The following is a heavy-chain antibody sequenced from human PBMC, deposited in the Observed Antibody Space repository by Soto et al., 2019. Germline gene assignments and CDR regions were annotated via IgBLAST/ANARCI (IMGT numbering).Heavy chain of an antibody. V-gene: IGHV4-31*03. CDR2: IYYSGST. CDR1: GGSISSGGYY. CDR3: ARGGLLWFGELLAQPYYFDY. J-gene: IGHJ4*02. Sequence: QVQLQESGPGLVKPSQTLSLTCTVSGGSISSGGYYWSWIRQHPGKGLEWIGYIYYSGSTYYNPSLKSRVTISVDTSKNQFSLKLSSVTAADTAVYYCARGGLLWFGELLAQPYYFDYWGQGTLVTVSS. D-gene: IGHD3-10*01.